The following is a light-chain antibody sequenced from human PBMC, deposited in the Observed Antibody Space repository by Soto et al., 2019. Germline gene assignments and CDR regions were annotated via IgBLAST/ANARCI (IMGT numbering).Light chain of an antibody. V-gene: IGKV3-11*01. Sequence: EIVLTQSPAILSMSPGERATLSCRASQSVSSYFAWYQQKPGQAPRLLIYDASNRATGVPARFSGSGSGTDFNLTISSLEPEDFAVYYFQHRRYWPVTFGQGTKVEIK. J-gene: IGKJ1*01. CDR3: QHRRYWPVT. CDR2: DAS. CDR1: QSVSSY.